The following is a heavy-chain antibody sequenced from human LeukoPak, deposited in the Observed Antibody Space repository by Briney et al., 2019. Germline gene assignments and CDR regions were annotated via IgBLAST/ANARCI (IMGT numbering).Heavy chain of an antibody. D-gene: IGHD6-13*01. CDR2: IFNSGNT. CDR3: ASGSRTAVRSFDL. V-gene: IGHV4-31*01. J-gene: IGHJ4*02. CDR1: GGSISSGGYY. Sequence: PSETLSLTCSVSGGSISSGGYYWSWIRQHPGKGLEWIGYIFNSGNTYYNPSLKSQITISIDTSKNQFSLKLSSVTAADTAVYYCASGSRTAVRSFDLWGQGTLVTVSS.